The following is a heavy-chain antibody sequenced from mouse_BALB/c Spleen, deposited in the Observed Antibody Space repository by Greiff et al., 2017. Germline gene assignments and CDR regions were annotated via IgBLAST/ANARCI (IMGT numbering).Heavy chain of an antibody. CDR3: ASPYYGSSYLAY. Sequence: EVQLQESGGGLVQPGGSLKLSCAASGFTFSSYTMSWVRQTPEKRLEWVAYISNGGGSTYYPDTVKGRFTISRDNAKNTLYLQMSSLKSEDTAMYYCASPYYGSSYLAYWGQGTLVTVSA. CDR2: ISNGGGST. D-gene: IGHD1-1*01. CDR1: GFTFSSYT. V-gene: IGHV5-12-2*01. J-gene: IGHJ3*01.